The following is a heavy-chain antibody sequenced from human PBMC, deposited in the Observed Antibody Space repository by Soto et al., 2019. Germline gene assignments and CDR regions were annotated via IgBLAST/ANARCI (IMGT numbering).Heavy chain of an antibody. Sequence: QLQLQESGPGLVKPSETLSLTCTVSGGSISSSSYYWGWIRQPPGKGLEWIGSIYYSGSAYYNQSLKSRVSIFVDTSKNQFSLQLRSVTAADTAVFYCVRGPSGSSFHWFDPWGQGTLVTVSS. CDR1: GGSISSSSYY. J-gene: IGHJ5*02. CDR3: VRGPSGSSFHWFDP. V-gene: IGHV4-39*01. CDR2: IYYSGSA. D-gene: IGHD3-10*01.